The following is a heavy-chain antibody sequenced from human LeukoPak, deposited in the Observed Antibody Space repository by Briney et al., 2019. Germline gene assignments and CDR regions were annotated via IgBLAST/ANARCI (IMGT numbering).Heavy chain of an antibody. D-gene: IGHD3-10*01. J-gene: IGHJ4*02. CDR3: AKSLDTMVRGVIIPFDY. CDR1: GFTFNSYA. V-gene: IGHV3-23*01. CDR2: ISCSGGTT. Sequence: GGSLRLSCADSGFTFNSYAMTWVRQAPGKGPEWVSGISCSGGTTYYADSVKGRFTISRDNSKNTLYLQMNSLRAEDTAVYYCAKSLDTMVRGVIIPFDYWGQGTLVTVSS.